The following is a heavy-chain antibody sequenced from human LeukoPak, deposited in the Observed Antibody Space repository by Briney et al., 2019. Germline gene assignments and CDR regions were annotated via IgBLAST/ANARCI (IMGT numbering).Heavy chain of an antibody. Sequence: SETLSLTCAVYGGSFSGYYWSWIRQPPGKGLEWIGEINHSGSTNYNPSLNSRVTISVDTSKNQFSLRLTSVTAADTAIYYCARAVSGRFDYWGQGTLVTVSS. CDR1: GGSFSGYY. CDR2: INHSGST. J-gene: IGHJ4*02. V-gene: IGHV4-34*01. D-gene: IGHD6-19*01. CDR3: ARAVSGRFDY.